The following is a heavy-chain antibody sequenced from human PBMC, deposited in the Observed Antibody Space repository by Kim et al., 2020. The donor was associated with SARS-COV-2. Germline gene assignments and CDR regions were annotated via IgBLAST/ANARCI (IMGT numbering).Heavy chain of an antibody. V-gene: IGHV3-15*01. CDR3: TTDWSITRLARAQGAFDI. D-gene: IGHD3-9*01. Sequence: GGSLRLSCAASGFTFSYAWMNWVRQAPGKGLEWVGRIKSKTDGGTTDYAAPVKGRFTISRDDSKNMLYLQMNSLTLEDTAVYYCTTDWSITRLARAQGAFDIWGQGTTVTVSS. CDR2: IKSKTDGGTT. J-gene: IGHJ3*02. CDR1: GFTFSYAW.